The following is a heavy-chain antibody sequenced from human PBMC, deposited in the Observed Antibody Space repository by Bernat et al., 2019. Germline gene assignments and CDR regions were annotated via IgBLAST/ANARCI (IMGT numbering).Heavy chain of an antibody. Sequence: QVQLQESGPGLVKPSETLSLTCTVSGGSISSYYWRWTRQPPGKGLEWIGYIYYSGSTYYNPSLKSRVTISVDTSKNQLSLKLSAVTAADTAVYYCASGGTDYGDPLNYWGQGTLVTVSS. V-gene: IGHV4-59*01. D-gene: IGHD4-17*01. J-gene: IGHJ4*02. CDR1: GGSISSYY. CDR3: ASGGTDYGDPLNY. CDR2: IYYSGST.